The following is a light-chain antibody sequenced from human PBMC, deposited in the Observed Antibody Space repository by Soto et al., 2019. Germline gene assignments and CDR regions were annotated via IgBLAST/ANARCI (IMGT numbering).Light chain of an antibody. CDR3: SSFTNTITRYA. CDR1: SSDVGGYNY. J-gene: IGLJ1*01. CDR2: EVS. Sequence: SGLAQAASVSGSAEQSITISCTGTSSDVGGYNYVSWFQHHPGKAPKLIIYEVSYRPSGVSNRFSGSKSGDTASLTISGLQAEDEADYYCSSFTNTITRYAFGTGTKV. V-gene: IGLV2-14*01.